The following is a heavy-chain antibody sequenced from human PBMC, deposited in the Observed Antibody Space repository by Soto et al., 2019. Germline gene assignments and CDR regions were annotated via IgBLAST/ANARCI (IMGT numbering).Heavy chain of an antibody. Sequence: QLQLQESGSGLVKPSETLSLTCSVSGGSISSGGYSWSWIRQPPGKGLEGIGYIYHSGSTHYNPSLKSRVTISVDRSKNQFSLKLTSVTAADTAVYYCARNRVGISWYADYWGRGTRVTVSS. CDR2: IYHSGST. CDR1: GGSISSGGYS. CDR3: ARNRVGISWYADY. D-gene: IGHD6-13*01. V-gene: IGHV4-30-2*01. J-gene: IGHJ4*02.